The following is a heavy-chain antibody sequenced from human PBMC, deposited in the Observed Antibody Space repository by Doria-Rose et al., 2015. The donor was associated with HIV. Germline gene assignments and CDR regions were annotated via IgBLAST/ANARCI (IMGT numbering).Heavy chain of an antibody. CDR1: GVSLSSPGMG. CDR2: ILSDDER. D-gene: IGHD6-13*01. J-gene: IGHJ4*02. CDR3: ARIKSSRWYHKYYFDF. Sequence: SGPVLVKPTETLTLTCTVSGVSLSSPGMGVSWIRQPPGKALEWLANILSDDERSYKTSLKSRLTISSGTSKSQVVLTMTDMGPVDTATYYCARIKSSRWYHKYYFDFWGQGTLVIVSA. V-gene: IGHV2-26*01.